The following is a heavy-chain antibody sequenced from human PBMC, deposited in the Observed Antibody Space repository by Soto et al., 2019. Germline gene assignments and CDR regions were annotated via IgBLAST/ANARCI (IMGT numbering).Heavy chain of an antibody. CDR1: GGSISSYY. J-gene: IGHJ6*03. V-gene: IGHV4-59*08. CDR2: IYYSGST. D-gene: IGHD6-6*01. CDR3: ARRSAARPGDDYYYMDV. Sequence: SETLSLTCTVSGGSISSYYWSWIRQPPGKGLEWIGYIYYSGSTNYNPSLKSRVTISVDTSKNQFSLKLSSVTAADTAVYYCARRSAARPGDDYYYMDVWGKGTTVTVSS.